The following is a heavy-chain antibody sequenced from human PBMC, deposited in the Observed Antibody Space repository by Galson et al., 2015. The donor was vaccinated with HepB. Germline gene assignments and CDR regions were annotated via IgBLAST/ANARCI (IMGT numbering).Heavy chain of an antibody. J-gene: IGHJ4*02. CDR2: ISAYNGNT. CDR3: ARDSLLGDYSY. V-gene: IGHV1-18*01. CDR1: GYTFTSYA. D-gene: IGHD4-17*01. Sequence: SVKVSCKASGYTFTSYAMHWVRQAPGQRLEWMGWISAYNGNTNYAQKLQGRVTMTTDTSTSTAYMELRSLRSDDTAVYYCARDSLLGDYSYWGQGTLVTVSS.